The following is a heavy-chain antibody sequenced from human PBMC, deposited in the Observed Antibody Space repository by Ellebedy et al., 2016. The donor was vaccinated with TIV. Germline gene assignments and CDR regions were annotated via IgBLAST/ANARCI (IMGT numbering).Heavy chain of an antibody. Sequence: PGGSLRLSCVASGFIISSYAMCWVRQGPGKGVEWVSTTSERGGNTHFPDSVKGRFTISIDNSRNTVYLQMNNLGAEDTAVYYCARNSGRRRSWDNDYWGQGTLVTVSS. J-gene: IGHJ4*02. V-gene: IGHV3-23*01. CDR2: TSERGGNT. CDR3: ARNSGRRRSWDNDY. D-gene: IGHD3-10*01. CDR1: GFIISSYA.